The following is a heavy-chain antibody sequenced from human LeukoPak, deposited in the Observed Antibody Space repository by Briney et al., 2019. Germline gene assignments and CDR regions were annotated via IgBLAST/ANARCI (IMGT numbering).Heavy chain of an antibody. D-gene: IGHD6-19*01. CDR3: ARVRYSSGWYLLAFDY. Sequence: SETLSLTCTVSGGSISSYYWSWIRQPPGKGLEWIGYIYYSGSTNYNPSLKSRVTISVDTSKNQFSLKLSSVTAADTAVYNCARVRYSSGWYLLAFDYWGQGTLVTVSS. V-gene: IGHV4-59*01. J-gene: IGHJ4*02. CDR2: IYYSGST. CDR1: GGSISSYY.